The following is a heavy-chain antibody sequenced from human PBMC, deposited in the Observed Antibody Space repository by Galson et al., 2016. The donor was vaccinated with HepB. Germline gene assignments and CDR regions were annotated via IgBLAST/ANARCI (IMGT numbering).Heavy chain of an antibody. CDR1: GYSFSNFG. Sequence: SVKVSCKASGYSFSNFGISWVRQAPGQGLEWMGWISAYNGHTNYVQKLQGRVTMTTDTSTSTAYMELRSLRSDDTAVYYCARFRNDLDDYGVYWGQGTLVTVSS. CDR2: ISAYNGHT. J-gene: IGHJ4*02. CDR3: ARFRNDLDDYGVY. V-gene: IGHV1-18*01. D-gene: IGHD4-17*01.